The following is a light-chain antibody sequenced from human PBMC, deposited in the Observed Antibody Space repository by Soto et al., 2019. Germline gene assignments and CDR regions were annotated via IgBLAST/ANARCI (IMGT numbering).Light chain of an antibody. V-gene: IGKV1-8*01. CDR2: AAS. CDR3: QQSYSTPPT. Sequence: AIRMTQSTPSLSASTGDRVTITCRASQGISSYLAWYQQKPGKAPKLLIYAASSLQSGVPSRFSGSGSGTDFTLTISSLQPEDFATYYCQQSYSTPPTFGQGTKVDI. CDR1: QGISSY. J-gene: IGKJ1*01.